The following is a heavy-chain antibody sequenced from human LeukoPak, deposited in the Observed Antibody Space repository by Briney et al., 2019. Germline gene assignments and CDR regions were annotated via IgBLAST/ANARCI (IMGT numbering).Heavy chain of an antibody. D-gene: IGHD5-24*01. V-gene: IGHV4-59*01. CDR2: IHSSGSP. CDR3: ARVSQGDGYNFLDY. Sequence: FETLPLTCTVSGGSISSYFWSWIRQPPGKGLEWIGYIHSSGSPNYNPSLNSLDTISLDTSRNQFYLKLSSVTAADTAVYHCARVSQGDGYNFLDYCGQGPVIPVSS. J-gene: IGHJ4*02. CDR1: GGSISSYF.